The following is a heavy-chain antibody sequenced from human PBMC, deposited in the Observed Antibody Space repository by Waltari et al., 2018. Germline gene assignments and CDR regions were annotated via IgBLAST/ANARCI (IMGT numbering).Heavy chain of an antibody. CDR1: GYSISSGYY. Sequence: QVQLQESGPGLVKPSETLSLTCAVSGYSISSGYYWGWIRQPPGKGLEWIGSIYHSGSTYYNPSLKIRVTISVDTSKDQFSLKLSSVTAADTAVYYCASMTTTYYFDYWGQGTLVTVSS. D-gene: IGHD4-4*01. CDR2: IYHSGST. J-gene: IGHJ4*02. V-gene: IGHV4-38-2*01. CDR3: ASMTTTYYFDY.